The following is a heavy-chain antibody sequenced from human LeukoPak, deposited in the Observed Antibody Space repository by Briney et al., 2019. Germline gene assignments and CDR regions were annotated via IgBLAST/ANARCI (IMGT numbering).Heavy chain of an antibody. Sequence: SETLSLTCAVSGGSISSYYWSWIRQPAGKGLEWIGRIYNTGSTTYNPSLKSRVNMSVDTSKNQFSLKVSSVTAADTAVYYCARGRYFDSWGQGTLVTVSS. D-gene: IGHD3-9*01. CDR2: IYNTGST. J-gene: IGHJ4*02. CDR1: GGSISSYY. CDR3: ARGRYFDS. V-gene: IGHV4-4*07.